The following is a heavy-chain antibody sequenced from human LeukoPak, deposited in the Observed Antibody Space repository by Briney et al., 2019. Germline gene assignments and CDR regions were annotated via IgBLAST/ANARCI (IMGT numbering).Heavy chain of an antibody. CDR1: GGTLSSYT. CDR3: ARDPGRGYFQH. V-gene: IGHV1-69*06. D-gene: IGHD5-24*01. Sequence: ASVKVSCKASGGTLSSYTISWVRQAPGQGLEWMGGIIPIFDTANYAQKFQGRVTVTADKSTNTVYMELSSLRSEDTAVYYCARDPGRGYFQHWGQGTLVTVSS. CDR2: IIPIFDTA. J-gene: IGHJ1*01.